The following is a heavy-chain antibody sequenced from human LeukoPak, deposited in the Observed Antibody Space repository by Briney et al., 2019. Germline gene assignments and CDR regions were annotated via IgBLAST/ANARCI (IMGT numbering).Heavy chain of an antibody. CDR3: AKDRVAHFLYWYFDL. CDR2: ISGSGGST. D-gene: IGHD5-12*01. CDR1: GFTFSSYA. J-gene: IGHJ2*01. V-gene: IGHV3-23*01. Sequence: PGGSLRLSCAASGFTFSSYAMSWVRQAPGKGLEWVSGISGSGGSTLYADSVKGRFTISRDNSKKTVYLQMNSLRAEDTAVYYCAKDRVAHFLYWYFDLWGRGTLVTVSS.